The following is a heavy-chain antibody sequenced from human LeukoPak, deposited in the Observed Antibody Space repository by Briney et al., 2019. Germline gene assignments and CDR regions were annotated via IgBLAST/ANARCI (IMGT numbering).Heavy chain of an antibody. D-gene: IGHD3-3*01. J-gene: IGHJ3*02. V-gene: IGHV4-59*01. CDR2: IYYSGST. CDR1: GGSISSYY. Sequence: PSGTLSLTCTVSGGSISSYYWSWIRQPPGKGLEWIGYIYYSGSTNYNPSLKSRVTISVDTSKNQFSRKLSSVTAADTAVYYCARIREWFDAFDIWGQGTMVTVSS. CDR3: ARIREWFDAFDI.